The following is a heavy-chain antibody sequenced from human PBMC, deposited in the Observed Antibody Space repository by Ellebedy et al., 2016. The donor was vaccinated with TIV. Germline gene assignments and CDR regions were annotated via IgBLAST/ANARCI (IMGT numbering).Heavy chain of an antibody. V-gene: IGHV3-21*01. CDR2: ISSSSSYI. CDR3: APSGVRGVIFSWFDP. D-gene: IGHD3-10*01. CDR1: GFTFSSYS. J-gene: IGHJ5*02. Sequence: PGGSLRLSCAASGFTFSSYSMNWVRQAPGKGLEWVSSISSSSSYIYYADSVKGRFTISRDNAKNSLYLQMNSLRAEDTAVYYCAPSGVRGVIFSWFDPWGQGTLVTVSS.